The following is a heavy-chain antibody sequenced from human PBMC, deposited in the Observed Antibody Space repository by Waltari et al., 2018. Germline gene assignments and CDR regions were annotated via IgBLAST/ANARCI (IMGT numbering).Heavy chain of an antibody. V-gene: IGHV1-69*05. J-gene: IGHJ5*02. D-gene: IGHD2-15*01. CDR1: GGTFSSYA. CDR3: ARGGVVVAAEYNWFDP. CDR2: IIPIFGTA. Sequence: QVQLVQSGAEVKKPGSSVKVSCKASGGTFSSYAISWVRQAPGQGREWMGGIIPIFGTANDAQKFQGRGTMTTDESTSTAYMELSSLRSEETAVYYCARGGVVVAAEYNWFDPWGQGTLVTVSS.